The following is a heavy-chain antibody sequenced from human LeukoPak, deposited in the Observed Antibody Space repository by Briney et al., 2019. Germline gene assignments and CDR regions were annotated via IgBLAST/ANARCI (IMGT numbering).Heavy chain of an antibody. J-gene: IGHJ5*02. Sequence: SETLSLTCTVSGGSISSYYWSWIRQPPGKGLEWIGYIYYSGSTNYNPSLKSRVTISVDTSKNQFSLKLSSVTAADTAVYYCARCQAVAGTWWFDPWGQGTLVTVSS. V-gene: IGHV4-59*01. CDR1: GGSISSYY. D-gene: IGHD6-19*01. CDR3: ARCQAVAGTWWFDP. CDR2: IYYSGST.